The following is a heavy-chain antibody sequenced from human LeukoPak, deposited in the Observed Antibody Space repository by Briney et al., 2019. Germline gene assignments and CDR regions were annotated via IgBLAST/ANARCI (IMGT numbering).Heavy chain of an antibody. D-gene: IGHD2-2*02. CDR2: IKQDRSEK. V-gene: IGHV3-7*01. Sequence: GGSLRLSCAASGFTFSSYCMSWVRQAPGKGLEWVANIKQDRSEKDYADSVKGRFTISRDNAKTSLYLQMNSLRAEDTAVYYCARDCTPLVPAAISIWGQGTLVTVSS. CDR3: ARDCTPLVPAAISI. J-gene: IGHJ1*01. CDR1: GFTFSSYC.